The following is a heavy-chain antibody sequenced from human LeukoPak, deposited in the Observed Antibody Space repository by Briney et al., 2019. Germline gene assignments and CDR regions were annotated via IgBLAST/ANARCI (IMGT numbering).Heavy chain of an antibody. V-gene: IGHV3-48*03. CDR3: AREYGDYVGWFDP. D-gene: IGHD4-17*01. CDR2: ISSSGSTI. CDR1: GFTFSSYE. J-gene: IGHJ5*02. Sequence: QPGGSLRLSCAASGFTFSSYEMNWVRQAPGKGLEWVSYISSSGSTIYYADSVKGRFTISRDNAKNSLYLQMNSLRAEDTAVYYCAREYGDYVGWFDPWGQGTLVTVSS.